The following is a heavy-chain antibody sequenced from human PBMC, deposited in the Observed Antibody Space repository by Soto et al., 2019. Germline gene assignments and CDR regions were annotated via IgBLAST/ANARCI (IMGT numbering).Heavy chain of an antibody. J-gene: IGHJ4*02. Sequence: EVQLLESGGGLVQPGGSLRLSCATSGFTFSDHAMHWVRQAPGEGLEWVSGKRGDFVTTPYADSVKGRFTISRDNSQNTLYLHMNSLRDEDTARYYCVKEGKMGVEGFDFWGQGTLVTVSS. V-gene: IGHV3-23*01. CDR2: KRGDFVTT. CDR3: VKEGKMGVEGFDF. D-gene: IGHD1-26*01. CDR1: GFTFSDHA.